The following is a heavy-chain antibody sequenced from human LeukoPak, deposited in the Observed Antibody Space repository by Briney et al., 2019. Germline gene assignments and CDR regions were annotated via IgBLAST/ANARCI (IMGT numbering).Heavy chain of an antibody. J-gene: IGHJ4*02. CDR3: VRNDFWSGYYDY. CDR2: INCNSGGT. V-gene: IGHV1-2*02. Sequence: ASVKVSCKASGYTFTGHYIHWVRQAPGQGLEWMGWINCNSGGTNYAQKFQGRVTMTRDTSITTVYMELSRLRSDDTAVYYCVRNDFWSGYYDYWGQGTLVTVSS. D-gene: IGHD3-3*01. CDR1: GYTFTGHY.